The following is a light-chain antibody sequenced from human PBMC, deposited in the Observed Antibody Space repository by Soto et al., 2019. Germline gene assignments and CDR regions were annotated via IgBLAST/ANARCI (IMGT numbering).Light chain of an antibody. CDR3: QQYNHWQRT. CDR2: AAS. V-gene: IGKV3-15*01. Sequence: TTQSPATLSVSPGERATLSCRASQGLGTNLAWYQQKPGQAPRLLIYAASTRATGVPGRFSGSGSGTEFTLTTSSLQPEDCAGYYCQQYNHWQRTFGGGTKVDIX. J-gene: IGKJ4*01. CDR1: QGLGTN.